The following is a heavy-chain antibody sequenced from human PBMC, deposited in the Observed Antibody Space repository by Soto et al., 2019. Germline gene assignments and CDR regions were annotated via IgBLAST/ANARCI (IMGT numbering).Heavy chain of an antibody. V-gene: IGHV3-7*03. CDR2: LKQDGSDK. CDR3: ARQTRAPES. D-gene: IGHD3-10*01. J-gene: IGHJ5*02. CDR1: GFTFSSYW. Sequence: EVQLVESGGGLVQPGGSLRLSCAASGFTFSSYWMTWVRQAPGKGLECVANLKQDGSDKYYVDSVKGRFTISRDNAKSSLYLQMNSLRAEDTAVYYCARQTRAPESWGQGTLVTVSS.